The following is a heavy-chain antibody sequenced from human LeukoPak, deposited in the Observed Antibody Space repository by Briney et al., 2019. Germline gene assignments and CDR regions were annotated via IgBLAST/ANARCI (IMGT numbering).Heavy chain of an antibody. CDR2: ISGGGGST. CDR3: AKSLTYYDFWSGYY. D-gene: IGHD3-3*01. V-gene: IGHV3-23*01. J-gene: IGHJ4*02. Sequence: GGSLRLSCAASGFTFSSYAMSWVRQAPGKGLEWVSAISGGGGSTYYADSVKGRFTISRDNSKNTLYLQMNSLRAEDTAVYYCAKSLTYYDFWSGYYWGQGTLVTVSS. CDR1: GFTFSSYA.